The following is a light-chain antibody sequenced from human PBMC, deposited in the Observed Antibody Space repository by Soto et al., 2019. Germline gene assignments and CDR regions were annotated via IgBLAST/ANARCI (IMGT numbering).Light chain of an antibody. CDR3: QQYGNSPPLT. CDR2: GAS. J-gene: IGKJ4*01. V-gene: IGKV3-20*01. CDR1: QSISSSY. Sequence: VFTQSPITLSLSPGEGATLSCRASQSISSSYLSWYQQKPGQAPRLVIYGASNRATGIPDRFSGSGSGTDFTLTISRLEPEDFALYYCQQYGNSPPLTFGGGTKVDIK.